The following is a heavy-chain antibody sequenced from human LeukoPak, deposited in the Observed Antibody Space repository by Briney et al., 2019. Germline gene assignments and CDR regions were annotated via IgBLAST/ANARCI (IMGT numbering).Heavy chain of an antibody. V-gene: IGHV1-8*02. CDR2: MNPNSGNT. J-gene: IGHJ3*02. CDR3: ARGTRNPRKYYYDSSGYLYAFDI. D-gene: IGHD3-22*01. Sequence: ASVKVSCKASGYTFTGYYMHWVRQAPGQGLEWMGWMNPNSGNTGYAQKFQGRVTMTRNTSISTAYMELSSLRSEDTAVYYCARGTRNPRKYYYDSSGYLYAFDIWGQGTMVTVSS. CDR1: GYTFTGYY.